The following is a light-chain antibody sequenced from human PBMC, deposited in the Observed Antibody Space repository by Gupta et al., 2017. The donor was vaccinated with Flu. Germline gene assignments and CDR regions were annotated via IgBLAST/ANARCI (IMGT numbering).Light chain of an antibody. V-gene: IGKV1-39*01. CDR1: ESISSY. CDR3: QQSYNTPRS. J-gene: IGKJ2*03. Sequence: DIQLTQSPSNLSTSIGDRVTITCRASESISSYLNWYQQKPGKAPKLLIYAASSLHSGVPSRFSGSGSGTDFTLTISSLQPEDFATYYCQQSYNTPRSFGQGTKLEIK. CDR2: AAS.